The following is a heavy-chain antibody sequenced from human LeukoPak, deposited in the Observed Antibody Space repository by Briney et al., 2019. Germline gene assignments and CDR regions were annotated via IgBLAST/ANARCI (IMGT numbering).Heavy chain of an antibody. CDR2: IYPGDSDT. Sequence: GGSLRLSCKGSGYSFTSYWIGWVRQMPGKGLEWMGIIYPGDSDTRYSPSFQGQVTISADKSISTAYLQWSSLKASDTAMYYCARSWRWLVENCFAPWGQGTLVTVSS. J-gene: IGHJ5*02. CDR1: GYSFTSYW. V-gene: IGHV5-51*01. CDR3: ARSWRWLVENCFAP. D-gene: IGHD6-19*01.